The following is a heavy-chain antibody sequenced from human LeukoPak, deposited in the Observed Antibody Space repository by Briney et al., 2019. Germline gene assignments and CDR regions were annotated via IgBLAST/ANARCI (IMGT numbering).Heavy chain of an antibody. CDR1: GVSFSNSRYY. CDR2: IYYSGST. J-gene: IGHJ4*02. CDR3: ARKYYYASSGIDS. Sequence: WESLSLTCTVSGVSFSNSRYYLARMAQPPGKGMEGRRSIYYSGSTYYNASLKCRVTISVETSNNHCSLKLSSVTAADTAVYYCARKYYYASSGIDSWGQATLVTVSS. D-gene: IGHD3-22*01. V-gene: IGHV4-39*02.